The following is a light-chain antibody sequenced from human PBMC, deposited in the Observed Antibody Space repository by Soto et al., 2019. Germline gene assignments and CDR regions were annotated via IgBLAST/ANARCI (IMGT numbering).Light chain of an antibody. CDR3: QQYDNVFT. V-gene: IGKV1-33*01. J-gene: IGKJ5*01. CDR2: DAS. CDR1: QSISNW. Sequence: DIQMTQSPSTLPASVGDRVTITCRASQSISNWLAWYQQKPGKAPKLLIYDASNLQTGVPSRFSGSGYGTDFTFTISSLQPEDIATYYCQQYDNVFTFGQGTRLEIK.